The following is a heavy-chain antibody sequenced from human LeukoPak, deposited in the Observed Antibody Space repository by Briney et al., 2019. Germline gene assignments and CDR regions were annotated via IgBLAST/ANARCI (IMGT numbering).Heavy chain of an antibody. Sequence: PGGSLRLSCAASGFTFSSYEMNWVRQAPGKGLEWVSYISSSGSIIYYADSVKGRFTISRDNAKNSLYLQMNSLRAEDTAVYYCARGIWFGELGGQGTLVTVSS. V-gene: IGHV3-48*03. CDR2: ISSSGSII. CDR3: ARGIWFGEL. J-gene: IGHJ4*02. D-gene: IGHD3-10*01. CDR1: GFTFSSYE.